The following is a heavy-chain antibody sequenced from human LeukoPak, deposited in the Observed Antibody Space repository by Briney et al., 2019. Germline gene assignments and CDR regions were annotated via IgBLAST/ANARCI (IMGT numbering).Heavy chain of an antibody. D-gene: IGHD2-21*02. CDR1: GYTFTAYY. Sequence: GASVKVSCKASGYTFTAYYLHWVRQAPGQGLEWMGWINPTSGVTNYAQNLQGRVTMTRDTSIDTAYMDLSRLTSDDTAVYYCGRVAYCGSGCYYFFDYWGQGTLVTVSS. CDR2: INPTSGVT. J-gene: IGHJ4*02. V-gene: IGHV1-2*02. CDR3: GRVAYCGSGCYYFFDY.